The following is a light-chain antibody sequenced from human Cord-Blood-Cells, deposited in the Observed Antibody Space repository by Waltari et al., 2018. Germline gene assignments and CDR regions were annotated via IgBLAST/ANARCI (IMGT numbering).Light chain of an antibody. Sequence: QSALTQPASVSGSPGQSITISCTGTSSDVGGYNYVSWYQQHPGKAPKRLIYDVSKRPAVVSNRFSGSKSGNTASLTISGLQAEDEADYYCSSYTSSSTLDVFGTGTKVTVL. CDR3: SSYTSSSTLDV. J-gene: IGLJ1*01. CDR1: SSDVGGYNY. V-gene: IGLV2-14*01. CDR2: DVS.